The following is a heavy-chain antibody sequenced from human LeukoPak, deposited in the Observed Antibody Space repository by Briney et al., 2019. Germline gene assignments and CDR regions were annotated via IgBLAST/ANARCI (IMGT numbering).Heavy chain of an antibody. V-gene: IGHV1-24*01. D-gene: IGHD3-22*01. CDR2: FDPEDGET. J-gene: IGHJ3*02. CDR1: GYTLTELS. CDR3: AVYDSSGYSQNSYAFDI. Sequence: ASVKVSCKVSGYTLTELSMHWVRQAPGKGLEWMGGFDPEDGETIYAQTFQGRVTMTEDTSTDTAYMELSSLRSENTAVYYCAVYDSSGYSQNSYAFDIWGRGTMVTVSS.